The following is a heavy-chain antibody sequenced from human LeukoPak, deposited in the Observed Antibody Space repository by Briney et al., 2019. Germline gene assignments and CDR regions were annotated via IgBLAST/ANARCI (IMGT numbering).Heavy chain of an antibody. D-gene: IGHD6-19*01. Sequence: GGSLRLSCATSGFTFSRYGMHWVRQAPGKGLEWVAFIRYDESNKFYADSVKGRFTVSRDNSKNTLYLQMNSLRAEDTAVYYCAKDRSGWSPDAFDIWGQGTMVTVSS. CDR2: IRYDESNK. J-gene: IGHJ3*02. V-gene: IGHV3-30*02. CDR1: GFTFSRYG. CDR3: AKDRSGWSPDAFDI.